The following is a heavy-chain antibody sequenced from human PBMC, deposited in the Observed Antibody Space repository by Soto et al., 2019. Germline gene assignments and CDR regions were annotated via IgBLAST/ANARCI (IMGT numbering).Heavy chain of an antibody. CDR3: AEEIAVAGTWGWVDS. D-gene: IGHD6-19*01. CDR1: GYTFTSYG. V-gene: IGHV1-18*01. CDR2: ISAYNGNT. J-gene: IGHJ5*01. Sequence: QVQLVQSGAEVKKPGASVKVSCKASGYTFTSYGISWVRQAPGQGLEWMGWISAYNGNTNYAQKLQGRVTMTTDTSTSTVYMGLRRLRSDDTAVYYWAEEIAVAGTWGWVDSWGQGTPVAVSS.